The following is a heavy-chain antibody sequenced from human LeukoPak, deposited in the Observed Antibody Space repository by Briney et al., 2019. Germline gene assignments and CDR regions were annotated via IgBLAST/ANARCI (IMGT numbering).Heavy chain of an antibody. V-gene: IGHV3-21*01. CDR1: GLTFSSYS. D-gene: IGHD4-11*01. J-gene: IGHJ5*02. CDR2: ISSSSSYI. Sequence: GGSLRLSCAASGLTFSSYSMNWVRQAPGKGLEWVSSISSSSSYIYYADSVKGRFTISRDNAKNSLYLQMNSLRAEDTAVYYCARSFGNYPNWFDPWGQGTLVTVSS. CDR3: ARSFGNYPNWFDP.